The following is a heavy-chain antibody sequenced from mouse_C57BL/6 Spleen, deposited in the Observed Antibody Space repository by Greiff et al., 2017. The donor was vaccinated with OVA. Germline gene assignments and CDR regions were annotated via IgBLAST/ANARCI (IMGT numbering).Heavy chain of an antibody. CDR3: ARGMDYGRYFDY. V-gene: IGHV1-47*01. D-gene: IGHD2-4*01. Sequence: VKLMESGAELVKPGASVKMSCKASGYTFTTYPIEWMKQNHGKSLEWIGNFHPYNDDTKYNEKFKGKATLTVEKSSSTVYLELSRLTSDDSAVYYCARGMDYGRYFDYWGQGTTLTVSS. J-gene: IGHJ2*01. CDR2: FHPYNDDT. CDR1: GYTFTTYP.